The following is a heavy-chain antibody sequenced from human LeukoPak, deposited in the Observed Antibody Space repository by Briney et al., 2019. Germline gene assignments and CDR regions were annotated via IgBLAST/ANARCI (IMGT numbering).Heavy chain of an antibody. J-gene: IGHJ4*02. CDR2: IIPIFGTA. V-gene: IGHV1-69*06. CDR3: ASARYCSSTSCSSFDY. D-gene: IGHD2-2*01. Sequence: ASVKVSCKASGGTFSSYAISWVRQAPGQGLEWMGGIIPIFGTANYAQKFQGRVTITADKSTSTAYMELSSLRSEDTAAYYCASARYCSSTSCSSFDYWGQGTLVTVSS. CDR1: GGTFSSYA.